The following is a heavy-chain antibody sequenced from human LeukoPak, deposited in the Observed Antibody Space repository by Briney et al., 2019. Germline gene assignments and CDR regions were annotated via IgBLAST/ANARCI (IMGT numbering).Heavy chain of an antibody. J-gene: IGHJ4*02. CDR2: IIPILGIA. V-gene: IGHV1-69*04. Sequence: ASVKVSYKASGGTFSSYAISWVRQAPGQGLEWMGRIIPILGIANYAQKFQGRVTITADKSTSTAYMELSSLRSEDTAVYYCATSRGYGSGSYYSPADYWGQGTLVTVSS. CDR1: GGTFSSYA. CDR3: ATSRGYGSGSYYSPADY. D-gene: IGHD3-10*01.